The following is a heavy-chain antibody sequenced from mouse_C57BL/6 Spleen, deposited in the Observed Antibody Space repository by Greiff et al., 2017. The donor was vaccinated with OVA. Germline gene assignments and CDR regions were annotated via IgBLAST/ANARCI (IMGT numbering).Heavy chain of an antibody. CDR3: AKVSMVTTGFDY. D-gene: IGHD2-2*01. CDR1: GFTFSDYG. Sequence: EVQLQESGGGLVKPGGSLKLSCAASGFTFSDYGMHWVRQAPEKGLEWVAYISSGSSTIYYADTVKGRFTISRDNAKNTLFLQMTSLRSEDTAMYYCAKVSMVTTGFDYWGQGTTLTVSS. J-gene: IGHJ2*01. CDR2: ISSGSSTI. V-gene: IGHV5-17*01.